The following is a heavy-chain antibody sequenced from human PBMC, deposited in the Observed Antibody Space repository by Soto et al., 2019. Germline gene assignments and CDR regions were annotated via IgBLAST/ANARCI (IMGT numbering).Heavy chain of an antibody. CDR1: GFTFSSYG. J-gene: IGHJ4*02. CDR3: AKDAYYDILTGYSDYCFDY. V-gene: IGHV3-30*18. Sequence: QVQLVESGGGVVQPGRSLRLSCAASGFTFSSYGMHWVRQAPGKGLEWVAVISYDGSNKYYADSVKGRFTISRDNSKNTLYLQMNSLRAEDTAVYYCAKDAYYDILTGYSDYCFDYWGQGTLVTVSS. CDR2: ISYDGSNK. D-gene: IGHD3-9*01.